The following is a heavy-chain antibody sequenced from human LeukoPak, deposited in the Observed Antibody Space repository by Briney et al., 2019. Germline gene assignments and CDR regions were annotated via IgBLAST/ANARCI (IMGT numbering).Heavy chain of an antibody. CDR1: GFTVSSNY. J-gene: IGHJ6*03. Sequence: PGGSLRLSCAASGFTVSSNYMSWVRQAPCKGPEWVALIWYDGSNKYYGDSVKGRFTISRDNSKNTLYLQMNSLRAEDTAVYYCAKDGGRLRGYYYMDVWGKGTTVTVSS. CDR2: IWYDGSNK. CDR3: AKDGGRLRGYYYMDV. V-gene: IGHV3-30*02. D-gene: IGHD3-16*01.